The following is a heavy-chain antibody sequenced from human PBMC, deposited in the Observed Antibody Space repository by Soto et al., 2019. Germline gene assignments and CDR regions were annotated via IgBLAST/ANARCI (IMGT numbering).Heavy chain of an antibody. J-gene: IGHJ4*02. CDR1: GGSISGSSYY. V-gene: IGHV4-39*07. D-gene: IGHD3-10*01. CDR3: ARGYYGSGGPDV. Sequence: PSETLSLTCTVSGGSISGSSYYWGWLRQPPGKGLEWIGSIYYSGSTYYNPSLKSRLTMSIDTSANQFSMTLSSVTAADTAIYYCARGYYGSGGPDVWGQGTLVTVSS. CDR2: IYYSGST.